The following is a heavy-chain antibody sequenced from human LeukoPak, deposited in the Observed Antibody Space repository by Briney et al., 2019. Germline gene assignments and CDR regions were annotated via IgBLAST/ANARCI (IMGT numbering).Heavy chain of an antibody. Sequence: ASVKVSCKASGYTFTSYGISWVRQAPGQGLEWMGWISAYNGNTNYAQKLQGRVTMTRNTSITTAHMELSSLTSEDTAVYYCATGMFDTDYSFLGFEYWGLGTPVSVSS. CDR2: ISAYNGNT. V-gene: IGHV1-18*01. CDR3: ATGMFDTDYSFLGFEY. CDR1: GYTFTSYG. J-gene: IGHJ4*02. D-gene: IGHD2/OR15-2a*01.